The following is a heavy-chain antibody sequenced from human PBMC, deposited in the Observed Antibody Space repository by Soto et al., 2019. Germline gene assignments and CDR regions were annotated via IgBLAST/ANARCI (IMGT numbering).Heavy chain of an antibody. D-gene: IGHD4-17*01. Sequence: QVHLVQSGAEVKKPGASVKVSCKGSGYAFTTYGITWVRQAPGQGLEWMGWISAHNGNTNYAQKLQGRVTVTRDTSTSTAYMELRSLRSAVTAVYYCARGTYGDYWGQGALVTVSS. J-gene: IGHJ4*02. CDR3: ARGTYGDY. CDR1: GYAFTTYG. V-gene: IGHV1-18*01. CDR2: ISAHNGNT.